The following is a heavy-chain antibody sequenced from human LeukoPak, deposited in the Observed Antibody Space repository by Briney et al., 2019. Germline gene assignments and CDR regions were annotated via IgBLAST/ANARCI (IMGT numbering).Heavy chain of an antibody. CDR2: IDPSDSYI. Sequence: GESLKISCKGSGYSFTNYWINWVRQMPGKGLEWMGRIDPSDSYINYSPSFQDHVNISADKSISTAYLQWSSLKASDTAMYYCARVSMTTVIDFDYWGQGTLVTVSS. D-gene: IGHD4-17*01. V-gene: IGHV5-10-1*01. J-gene: IGHJ4*02. CDR1: GYSFTNYW. CDR3: ARVSMTTVIDFDY.